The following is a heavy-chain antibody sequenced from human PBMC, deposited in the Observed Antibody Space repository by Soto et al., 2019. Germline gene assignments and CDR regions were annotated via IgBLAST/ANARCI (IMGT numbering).Heavy chain of an antibody. CDR2: ISAYNGNT. Sequence: QVQLLQSGAEVKKPGASVKVSCKASGYTFTSYGISWVRQAPGQGLEWMGWISAYNGNTNYAQKLQGRVTMTTDTSTSTAYLELRSLRSDDTAVYYCAGDRRYYDSSGYGGGYWGQGTLVTVSS. CDR1: GYTFTSYG. CDR3: AGDRRYYDSSGYGGGY. J-gene: IGHJ4*02. V-gene: IGHV1-18*01. D-gene: IGHD3-22*01.